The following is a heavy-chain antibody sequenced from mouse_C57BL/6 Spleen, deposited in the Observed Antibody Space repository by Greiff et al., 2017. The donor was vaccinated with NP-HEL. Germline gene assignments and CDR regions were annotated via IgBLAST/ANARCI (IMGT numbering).Heavy chain of an antibody. CDR3: ARGGEYRSSYWYFGG. CDR1: GYAFTNYL. Sequence: VQLQQSGAELVRPGTSVKVSCKASGYAFTNYLIEWVKQRPGQGLEWIGVINPGSGGTNYNEKFKGKATLTADKSSSTAYMQLSSLTSEDSAVFCSARGGEYRSSYWYFGGWGTGTTVTVTS. D-gene: IGHD5-2*01. V-gene: IGHV1-54*01. CDR2: INPGSGGT. J-gene: IGHJ1*03.